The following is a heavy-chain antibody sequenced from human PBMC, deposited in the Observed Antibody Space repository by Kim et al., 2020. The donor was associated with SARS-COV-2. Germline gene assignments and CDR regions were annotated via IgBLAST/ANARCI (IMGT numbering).Heavy chain of an antibody. D-gene: IGHD6-13*01. CDR3: ARKVPGRIAAAANFDY. Sequence: TLSLTCTVSGGSISSGGYYWSWIRQHPGKGLEWIGYIYYSGSTYYNPSLKSRVTISVDTSKNQFSLKLSSVTAADTTVYYCARKVPGRIAAAANFDYWGQGTLVTVSS. J-gene: IGHJ4*02. CDR1: GGSISSGGYY. CDR2: IYYSGST. V-gene: IGHV4-31*03.